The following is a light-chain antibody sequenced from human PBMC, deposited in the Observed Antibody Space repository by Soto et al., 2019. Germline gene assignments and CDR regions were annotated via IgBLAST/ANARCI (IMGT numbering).Light chain of an antibody. CDR2: DAS. CDR1: QSINRW. Sequence: DIQMTQSPSTLSASVGDRVTIICRASQSINRWLAGYQQTPGKAPKLLIHDASSLESGVPLRVSGTGAGTDFTLTISSLQSDDFATYDCQQYDSYPLTFGGGTKVEIK. V-gene: IGKV1-5*02. CDR3: QQYDSYPLT. J-gene: IGKJ4*01.